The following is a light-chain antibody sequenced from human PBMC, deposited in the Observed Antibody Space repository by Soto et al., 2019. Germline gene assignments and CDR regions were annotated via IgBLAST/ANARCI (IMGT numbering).Light chain of an antibody. CDR2: DAS. V-gene: IGKV1-5*01. CDR3: QQYNTYST. CDR1: QSMSNQ. Sequence: DIQLTQSTSTLSASVGDRVTITCRASQSMSNQLAWFQQKPGKAPNLLIYDASSLQSGVPSTFSGSGSGTEFTLTISSLRPDDFATYYCQQYNTYSTFAQGTKVDIK. J-gene: IGKJ1*01.